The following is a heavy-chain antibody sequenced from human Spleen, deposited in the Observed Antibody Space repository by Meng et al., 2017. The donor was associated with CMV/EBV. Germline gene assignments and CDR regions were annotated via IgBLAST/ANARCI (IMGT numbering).Heavy chain of an antibody. CDR1: GFTFDDYT. V-gene: IGHV3-43*01. J-gene: IGHJ4*02. CDR3: AKARSSSSRDAFDF. CDR2: ISWDGVKT. D-gene: IGHD6-6*01. Sequence: GESLKISCAISGFTFDDYTVHWVRQPPGKGLEWVSLISWDGVKTYYADSVKGRFTISRDNSKNSLYLQMNSLRAEDTALYYCAKARSSSSRDAFDFWGQGTLVTVSS.